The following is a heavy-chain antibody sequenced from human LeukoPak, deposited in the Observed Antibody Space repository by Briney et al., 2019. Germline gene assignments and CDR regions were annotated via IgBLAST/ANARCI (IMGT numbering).Heavy chain of an antibody. Sequence: PSETLSLTCAVYGGSFSGYYWSWIRQPPGKGLEWIGEINHSGSTNYNPSLKSRVTISVDTSKNQFSLQLNSVTPEDTAVYYCARQDSSGWYWDVCFDYWGQGTLVTVSS. J-gene: IGHJ4*02. CDR1: GGSFSGYY. D-gene: IGHD6-19*01. V-gene: IGHV4-34*01. CDR3: ARQDSSGWYWDVCFDY. CDR2: INHSGST.